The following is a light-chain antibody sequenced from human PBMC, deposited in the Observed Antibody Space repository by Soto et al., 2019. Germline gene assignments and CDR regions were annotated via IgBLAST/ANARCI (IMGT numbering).Light chain of an antibody. CDR3: QQYNNWPQT. V-gene: IGKV3-15*01. Sequence: IVMTQSPATLSVSPGERATLSCRASQSVRSNLAWYQQKPGQAPRLLIYGASTRATGIPARFSGSGSGTEFTLTISSLQSEDFAVYYCQQYNNWPQTFGQGTKLEIK. CDR2: GAS. CDR1: QSVRSN. J-gene: IGKJ2*01.